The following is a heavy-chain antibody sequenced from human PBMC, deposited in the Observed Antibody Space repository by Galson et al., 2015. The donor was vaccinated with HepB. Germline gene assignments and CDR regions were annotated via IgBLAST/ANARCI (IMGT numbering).Heavy chain of an antibody. CDR1: GFIFDDYD. V-gene: IGHV3-20*04. CDR3: ARDETTMARGVIHKWYSGY. CDR2: INWNGGDT. D-gene: IGHD3-10*01. Sequence: SLRLSCAATGFIFDDYDMSWVRQVPGKGLEWVSGINWNGGDTDYADSVKGRFTISRDNAENSLYLQMNSLRAEDTALYYCARDETTMARGVIHKWYSGYWGPGILVPVYS. J-gene: IGHJ4*02.